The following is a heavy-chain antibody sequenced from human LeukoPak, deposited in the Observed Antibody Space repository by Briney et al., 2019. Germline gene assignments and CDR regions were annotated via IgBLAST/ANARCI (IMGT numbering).Heavy chain of an antibody. J-gene: IGHJ4*02. CDR3: AKVRGTYSSGYFFDY. D-gene: IGHD6-19*01. CDR2: INCHSGYI. CDR1: GFTFDNYA. Sequence: PGGSLRLSSAASGFTFDNYAMHWVRQAPGKGLEWLSIINCHSGYIGYAASVKGRFTIPRDNAKRSLDLQMNSLRAEDTAFYYCAKVRGTYSSGYFFDYWGQGTLVTVSS. V-gene: IGHV3-9*01.